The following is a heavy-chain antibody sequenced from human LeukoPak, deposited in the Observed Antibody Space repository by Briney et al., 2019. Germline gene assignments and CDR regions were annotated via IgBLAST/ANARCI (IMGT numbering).Heavy chain of an antibody. V-gene: IGHV3-30*03. D-gene: IGHD3-10*01. CDR2: ISYDGSNK. CDR1: GFTFSSYG. CDR3: ARDKYGSGSYSWSKRLDS. Sequence: GGSLRLSCAASGFTFSSYGMHWVRQAPGKGLEWVAVISYDGSNKYYADSVKGRFTISRDNSKNTLYLQMNSLRAEDTAVYYCARDKYGSGSYSWSKRLDSWGQGTLVTVSS. J-gene: IGHJ4*02.